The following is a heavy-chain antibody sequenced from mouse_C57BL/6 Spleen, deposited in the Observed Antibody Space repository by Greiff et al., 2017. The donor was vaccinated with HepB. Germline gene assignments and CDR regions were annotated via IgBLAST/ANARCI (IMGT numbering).Heavy chain of an antibody. D-gene: IGHD2-3*01. CDR2: IHPNSGST. J-gene: IGHJ4*01. CDR3: ARDGYYVNYAMDY. Sequence: QVQLQPGAELVKPGASVKLSCKASGYTFTSYWMHWVKQRPGQGLEWIGMIHPNSGSTNYNEKLKSKATLTVDKSSSTAYMQLSSLTSEDSAVYYCARDGYYVNYAMDYWGQGTSVTVSS. CDR1: GYTFTSYW. V-gene: IGHV1-64*01.